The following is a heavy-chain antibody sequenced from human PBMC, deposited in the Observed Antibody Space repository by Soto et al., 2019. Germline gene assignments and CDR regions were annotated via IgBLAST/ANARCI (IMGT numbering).Heavy chain of an antibody. V-gene: IGHV1-8*01. D-gene: IGHD2-21*01. Sequence: QVQLVQSGAEVKKPGASVKVSCKASGYTFTSYDINWVRQATGQGLEWMGWMNPNTGNTDFAQKFQGRVTMTRNTSISTAYMELSTLRSEDTAVYYCARPAPDPYCATSSCRVFDYWGQVSLFTVSS. CDR1: GYTFTSYD. CDR3: ARPAPDPYCATSSCRVFDY. J-gene: IGHJ4*02. CDR2: MNPNTGNT.